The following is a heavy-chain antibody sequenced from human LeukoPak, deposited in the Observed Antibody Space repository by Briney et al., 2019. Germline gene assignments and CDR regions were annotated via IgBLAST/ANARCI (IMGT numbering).Heavy chain of an antibody. D-gene: IGHD3-22*01. V-gene: IGHV1-69*05. J-gene: IGHJ3*02. CDR1: GGTFSSYA. CDR3: AREPITMIAAGSDAFDI. Sequence: GASVKVSCKASGGTFSSYAISWVRQAPGQGLEWMGGIIPIFGTANYAQKFQGRVTITTDESTSIAYMELSSLRSEDTAVYYCAREPITMIAAGSDAFDIWGQGTMVTVSS. CDR2: IIPIFGTA.